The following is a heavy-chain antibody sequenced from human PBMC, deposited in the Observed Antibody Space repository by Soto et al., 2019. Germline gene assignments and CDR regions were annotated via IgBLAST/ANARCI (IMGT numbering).Heavy chain of an antibody. D-gene: IGHD2-2*01. J-gene: IGHJ4*02. CDR2: ISSGSGYT. CDR3: AREIVVARGASYFDY. Sequence: GGSLRLSCAASVFTFSDYSMSWIRQAPGKGLEWVSYISSGSGYTNYADSVKGRFTISRDNAKNSLYLQMNSLRAEDTAVYYCAREIVVARGASYFDYWGPGTLVTVSS. V-gene: IGHV3-11*06. CDR1: VFTFSDYS.